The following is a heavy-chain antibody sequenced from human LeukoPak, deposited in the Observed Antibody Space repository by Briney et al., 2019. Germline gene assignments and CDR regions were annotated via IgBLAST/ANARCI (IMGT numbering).Heavy chain of an antibody. J-gene: IGHJ3*02. CDR3: ARGGGNLWAFDI. CDR2: MNPNSGNT. Sequence: ASVKVSCKASGYTFTGYYMHWVRQATGQGLEWMGWMNPNSGNTGYAQKFQGRVTMTRNTSISTAYMELSSLRSEDTAVYYCARGGGNLWAFDIWGQGTMVTVSS. D-gene: IGHD4-23*01. CDR1: GYTFTGYY. V-gene: IGHV1-8*02.